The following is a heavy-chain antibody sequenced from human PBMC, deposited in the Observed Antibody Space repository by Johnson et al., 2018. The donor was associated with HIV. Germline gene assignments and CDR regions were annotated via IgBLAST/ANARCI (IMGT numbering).Heavy chain of an antibody. D-gene: IGHD3-3*01. J-gene: IGHJ3*02. CDR2: INWNGGST. CDR3: VRAQFLEWLFFDAFDI. Sequence: VQLVESGGGVVQPGGSLRVSCAASGFTFSSYAMSWVRQAPGKGLEWVSGINWNGGSTGYADSVKGRFTISRDNSENTLYLQMSSLRAEDTALYYCVRAQFLEWLFFDAFDIWGQGTVVTVSS. CDR1: GFTFSSYA. V-gene: IGHV3-20*04.